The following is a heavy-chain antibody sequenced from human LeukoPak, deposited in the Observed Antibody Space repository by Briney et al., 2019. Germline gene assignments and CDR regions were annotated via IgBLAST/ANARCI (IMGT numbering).Heavy chain of an antibody. CDR3: AKEEWGFGEFPLFMDV. Sequence: PGGPLRLSCAASGFTFTNYAMSWVRQTPGKGLEWVSATVGSGPDTYHADSVKGRFTISRDKSKNTLYLQMNSLRAEDTAVYYCAKEEWGFGEFPLFMDVWGKGTTVTISS. D-gene: IGHD3-10*01. CDR1: GFTFTNYA. CDR2: TVGSGPDT. J-gene: IGHJ6*03. V-gene: IGHV3-23*01.